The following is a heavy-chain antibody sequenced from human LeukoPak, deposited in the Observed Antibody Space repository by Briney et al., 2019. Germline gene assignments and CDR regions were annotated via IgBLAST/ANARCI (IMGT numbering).Heavy chain of an antibody. J-gene: IGHJ4*02. CDR3: ARDAYDSSGYYPYYFDY. CDR1: GGTFSSYA. Sequence: SVKVSCKASGGTFSSYAISWVRQAPGQGLEWMGGIIPIFGTANYAQKFQGRVTITTDDSTSTAYMELSSLRSEDTAVYYCARDAYDSSGYYPYYFDYWGQGTLVTVSS. V-gene: IGHV1-69*05. D-gene: IGHD3-22*01. CDR2: IIPIFGTA.